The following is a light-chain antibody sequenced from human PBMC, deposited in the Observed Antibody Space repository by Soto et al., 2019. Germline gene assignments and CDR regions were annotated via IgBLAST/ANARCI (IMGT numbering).Light chain of an antibody. J-gene: IGLJ7*01. CDR2: STK. Sequence: QTVVTQEPSISVSPGGTVTLTCGLSSGSVSSDYYPSWYQQTPGQAPRTLIYSTKIRSSGVPDRFSGSILGSKAALTITGAQADDESDYYCLLYRGSGIWVFDGGTQLTVL. V-gene: IGLV8-61*01. CDR1: SGSVSSDYY. CDR3: LLYRGSGIWV.